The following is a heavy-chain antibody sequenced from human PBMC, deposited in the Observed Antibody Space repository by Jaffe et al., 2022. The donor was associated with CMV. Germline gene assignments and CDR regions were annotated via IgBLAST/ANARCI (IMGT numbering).Heavy chain of an antibody. CDR1: GFTFDDYT. CDR2: ISWDGGST. J-gene: IGHJ3*02. CDR3: AKDSLSSGAFDI. V-gene: IGHV3-43*01. Sequence: EVQLVESGGVVVQPGGSLRLSCAASGFTFDDYTMHWVRQAPGKGLEWVSLISWDGGSTYYADSVKGRFTISRDNSKNSLYLQMNSLRTEDTALYYCAKDSLSSGAFDIWGQGTMVTVSS.